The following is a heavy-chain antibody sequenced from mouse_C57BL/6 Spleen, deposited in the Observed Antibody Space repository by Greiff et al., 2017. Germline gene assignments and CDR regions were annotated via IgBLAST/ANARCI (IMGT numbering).Heavy chain of an antibody. J-gene: IGHJ3*01. D-gene: IGHD1-1*01. V-gene: IGHV5-9*01. Sequence: EVMLVESGGGLVKPGGSLKLSCAASGFTFSSYTMSWVRQTPEKRLEWVATISGGGGNTYYPDSVKGRFTISRDNAKNTLYLQMSSLRSEDTAVYYCARGGFIATVVPFAYWGQGTLVTVSA. CDR1: GFTFSSYT. CDR2: ISGGGGNT. CDR3: ARGGFIATVVPFAY.